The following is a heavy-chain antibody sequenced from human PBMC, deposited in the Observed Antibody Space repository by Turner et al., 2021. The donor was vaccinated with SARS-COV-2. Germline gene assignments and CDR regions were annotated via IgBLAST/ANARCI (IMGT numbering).Heavy chain of an antibody. V-gene: IGHV4-39*01. CDR1: GGSISSSSYY. D-gene: IGHD5-18*01. CDR2: MYYSGSA. CDR3: ARLMDTAMDYYGTDV. Sequence: QLQLQESGPGLVKPSETLSLTCTVSGGSISSSSYYWGWIRQPPGTGLEWIGNMYYSGSAYYTPSLKSRVTISVDTSKNQFYLKLTSVTAADTAVYYCARLMDTAMDYYGTDVWGQGTTVTVSS. J-gene: IGHJ6*02.